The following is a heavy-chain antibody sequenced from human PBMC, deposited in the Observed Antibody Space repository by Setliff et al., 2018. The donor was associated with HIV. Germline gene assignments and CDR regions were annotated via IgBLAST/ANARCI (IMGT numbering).Heavy chain of an antibody. CDR1: GGSISTYY. J-gene: IGHJ4*01. V-gene: IGHV4-59*01. Sequence: PSETLSLTCSVSGGSISTYYWSWIRQPPGKGLEWIGYVYHSGTANYNPSLRSRVTISVDTSKNQFSLKLTSVTAADTAVYYCARSNPDILSGYYYSLAGDF. CDR2: VYHSGTA. D-gene: IGHD3-9*01. CDR3: ARSNPDILSGYYYSLAGDF.